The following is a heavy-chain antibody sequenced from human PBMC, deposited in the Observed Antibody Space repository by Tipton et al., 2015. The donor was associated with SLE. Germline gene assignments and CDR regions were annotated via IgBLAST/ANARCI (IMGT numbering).Heavy chain of an antibody. J-gene: IGHJ4*02. CDR1: GASFSGYY. V-gene: IGHV4-34*01. CDR3: ARGSVVADDF. D-gene: IGHD2-15*01. Sequence: TLSLTCAVYGASFSGYYWSWIRQPPGKGLEWIGEINHSGGTNYNPSLKSRVTVSVDTSKNQFSLKLSSVTAADTAVYYCARGSVVADDFWGQGTLVTVSS. CDR2: INHSGGT.